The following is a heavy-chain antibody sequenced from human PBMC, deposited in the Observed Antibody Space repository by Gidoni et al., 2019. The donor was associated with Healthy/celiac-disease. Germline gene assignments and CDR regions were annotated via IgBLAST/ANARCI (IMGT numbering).Heavy chain of an antibody. J-gene: IGHJ2*01. CDR1: GGPISSYY. D-gene: IGHD4-17*01. CDR2: IYYSGST. CDR3: ARDRLTTVVTPRSYWYFDL. Sequence: QVQLQESGPGLVKPSENLSLTCTVSGGPISSYYWSWIRQPPGKGLEWIGYIYYSGSTNYNPSLKSRVTISVDTSKNQFSLKLSSVTAADTAVYYCARDRLTTVVTPRSYWYFDLWGRGTLVTVSS. V-gene: IGHV4-59*01.